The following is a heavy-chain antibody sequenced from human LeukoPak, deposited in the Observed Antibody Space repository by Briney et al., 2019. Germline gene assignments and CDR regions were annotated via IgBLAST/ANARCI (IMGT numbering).Heavy chain of an antibody. CDR1: GYTFTGYY. CDR2: INPNSGGT. Sequence: ASVKVSCKASGYTFTGYYMHWVRQAPGQGLEWMGWINPNSGGTNYAQKFQGRVTMTRDTSISTAYMELSRLRSDDTAVYYCARELAYYDSSGYSREADYWGQGTLVTVPS. V-gene: IGHV1-2*02. CDR3: ARELAYYDSSGYSREADY. D-gene: IGHD3-22*01. J-gene: IGHJ4*02.